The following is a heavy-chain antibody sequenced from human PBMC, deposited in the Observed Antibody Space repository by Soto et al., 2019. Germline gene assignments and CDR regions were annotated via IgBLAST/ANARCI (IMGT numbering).Heavy chain of an antibody. CDR3: AKEVHCGGGSCSWSEGFDY. J-gene: IGHJ4*02. V-gene: IGHV3-30*18. CDR1: GFIFSSYG. CDR2: ISYEGSHT. D-gene: IGHD2-15*01. Sequence: QVQLVESGGGVVQPGRSLRLSCAASGFIFSSYGMHWVRQAPGKGQEWVSVISYEGSHTYYADSVEGRFTITRDNSKNTLFLQMISLRPADTAVYYCAKEVHCGGGSCSWSEGFDYWGQGTLLTVSS.